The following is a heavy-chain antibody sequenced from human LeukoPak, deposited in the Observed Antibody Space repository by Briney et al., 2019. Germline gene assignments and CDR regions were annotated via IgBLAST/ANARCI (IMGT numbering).Heavy chain of an antibody. Sequence: SETLSLTCTVSGGSTSNYYWTWIRQPAGKGLEWIGRFYPSGSTNYNPSLKSRVTMSLDTSKNQFSLKLRSVTATDTAVYYCARDSQYYGPFDYWGQGTLVTVSS. J-gene: IGHJ4*02. D-gene: IGHD3-3*01. CDR2: FYPSGST. V-gene: IGHV4-4*07. CDR3: ARDSQYYGPFDY. CDR1: GGSTSNYY.